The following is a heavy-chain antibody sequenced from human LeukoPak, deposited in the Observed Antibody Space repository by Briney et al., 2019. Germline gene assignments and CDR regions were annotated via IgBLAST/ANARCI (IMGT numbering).Heavy chain of an antibody. CDR2: INHSGST. CDR1: GGSFSGYY. D-gene: IGHD2-21*02. Sequence: SETLSLTCAVYGGSFSGYYWSWIRQPPGKGLEWIGEINHSGSTNYNPSLKSRVTISVDTSKNQFSLKLSSVTAADTAVYYCARARNLTVVVTARGFDPWGQGTLVTVSS. CDR3: ARARNLTVVVTARGFDP. V-gene: IGHV4-34*01. J-gene: IGHJ5*02.